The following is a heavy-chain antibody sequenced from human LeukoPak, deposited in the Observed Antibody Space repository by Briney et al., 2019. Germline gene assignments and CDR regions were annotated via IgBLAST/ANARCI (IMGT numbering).Heavy chain of an antibody. J-gene: IGHJ4*02. Sequence: ASVKVSCKASGYTFTASYIHWVRQAPGQGLEWMGWINPNSGGTNYAQKFQGRVTLTRDTSISTAYMELNSLRSDDTAVYYSARARQRATGSYSALDSWGQGTLVTVSS. CDR2: INPNSGGT. D-gene: IGHD1-26*01. V-gene: IGHV1-2*02. CDR3: ARARQRATGSYSALDS. CDR1: GYTFTASY.